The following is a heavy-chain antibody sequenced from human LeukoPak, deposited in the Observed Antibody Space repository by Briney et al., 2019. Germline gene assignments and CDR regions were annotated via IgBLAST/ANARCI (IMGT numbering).Heavy chain of an antibody. V-gene: IGHV4-39*01. CDR2: IYYTGNT. CDR1: GGSISSSNYY. D-gene: IGHD3-10*01. J-gene: IGHJ4*02. Sequence: SETLSLTCTVSGGSISSSNYYWGWIRQPPGKGLKWIGSIYYTGNTYYNPSLKSRVTISVDTSNNQFTLKLSSVTAADTAVYYCARHGVQGVGPVDYWGQGTLVTVSS. CDR3: ARHGVQGVGPVDY.